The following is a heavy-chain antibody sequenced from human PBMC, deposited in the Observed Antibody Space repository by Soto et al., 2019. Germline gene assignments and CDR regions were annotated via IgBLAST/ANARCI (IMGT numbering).Heavy chain of an antibody. Sequence: EVQLVESGGGLVQPGGSLRLSCAASGFTFSSYSMNWVRQAPGKGLEWGSYISSISSTIYYADSVKGRFTISRDNAKNSLYLQMNSLRAEDTAVYYCARDSLGGYYFDYWGQGTLVTVSS. CDR3: ARDSLGGYYFDY. D-gene: IGHD3-16*01. CDR1: GFTFSSYS. V-gene: IGHV3-48*01. J-gene: IGHJ4*02. CDR2: ISSISSTI.